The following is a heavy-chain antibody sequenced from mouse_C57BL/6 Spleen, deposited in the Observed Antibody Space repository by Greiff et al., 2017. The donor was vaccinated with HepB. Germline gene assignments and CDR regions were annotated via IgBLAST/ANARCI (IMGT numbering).Heavy chain of an antibody. CDR3: ARMGDYYGSSFWFAY. CDR1: GFSLSTFGMG. J-gene: IGHJ3*01. V-gene: IGHV8-8*01. D-gene: IGHD1-1*01. CDR2: IWWDDDK. Sequence: QVTLKECGPGILQPSQTLSLTCSFSGFSLSTFGMGVGWIRQPSGKGLEWLAHIWWDDDKYYNPALKSRLTISKDTSKNQVFLKIANVDTADTATYYCARMGDYYGSSFWFAYWGQGTLVTVSA.